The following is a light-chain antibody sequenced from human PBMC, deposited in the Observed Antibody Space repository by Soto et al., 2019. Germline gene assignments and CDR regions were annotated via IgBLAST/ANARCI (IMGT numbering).Light chain of an antibody. CDR2: ANS. CDR3: QSYDNSLSGWV. V-gene: IGLV1-40*01. J-gene: IGLJ2*01. CDR1: TSNIGAGYD. Sequence: QAVVTQPPSVSGAPGQRVTISCTGSTSNIGAGYDVHWYQQLPGTAPKLLIYANSNRPSGVPDRFSGSKSGTSASLAITGLQAEDEADYYCQSYDNSLSGWVFSGGTKLTVL.